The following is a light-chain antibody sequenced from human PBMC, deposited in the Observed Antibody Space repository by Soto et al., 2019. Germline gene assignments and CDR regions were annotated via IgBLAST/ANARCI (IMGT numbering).Light chain of an antibody. CDR1: QSVSRK. CDR3: QQYDKWPRT. Sequence: EIVMTQSPATLSVSPGERATLSCRASQSVSRKLAWYQQTRGQAPRLLIYGASTRATGVPARFSGSGSGTEFTLTISNIPSEDFAVYHCQQYDKWPRTFGQGTKVDIK. V-gene: IGKV3-15*01. CDR2: GAS. J-gene: IGKJ1*01.